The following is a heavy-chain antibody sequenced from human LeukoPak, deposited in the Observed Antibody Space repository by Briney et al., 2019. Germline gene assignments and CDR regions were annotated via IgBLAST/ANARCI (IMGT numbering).Heavy chain of an antibody. CDR3: ARGEGWHYYYYMDV. D-gene: IGHD6-19*01. V-gene: IGHV1-69*05. CDR1: GGTFSSYA. J-gene: IGHJ6*03. Sequence: VASVEVSCKASGGTFSSYAISWVRQAPGQGLEWMGGIIPTFGTANYAQKFQGRVTITTDESTSTAYMELSSLRSEDTAVYYCARGEGWHYYYYMDVWGKGTTVTVSS. CDR2: IIPTFGTA.